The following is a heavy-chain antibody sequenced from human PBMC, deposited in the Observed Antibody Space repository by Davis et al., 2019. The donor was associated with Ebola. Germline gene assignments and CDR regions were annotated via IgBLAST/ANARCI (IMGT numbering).Heavy chain of an antibody. J-gene: IGHJ4*02. Sequence: SETLSLTCSVSGGSISIFYWSWIRQPPGKGLEWIGYISNTGSTTYNPSLKSRVTMSVDTSKNQLSLKMRSVTAADTAVYYCAKDTSAYSYFDYWGQGTLVTVSS. D-gene: IGHD4/OR15-4a*01. CDR1: GGSISIFY. CDR3: AKDTSAYSYFDY. CDR2: ISNTGST. V-gene: IGHV4-59*13.